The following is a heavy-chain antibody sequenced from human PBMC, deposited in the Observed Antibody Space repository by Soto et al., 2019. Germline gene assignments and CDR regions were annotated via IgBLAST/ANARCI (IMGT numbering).Heavy chain of an antibody. J-gene: IGHJ4*02. V-gene: IGHV3-64D*06. CDR2: VRGNGDPP. CDR3: VKPRGGNNFEFFD. Sequence: GGSLRLSCSTSGFTFSSYAIHWVRQSQGKGLEYISGVRGNGDPPFYADSVKGRFTISRDNSKNTVYLQMSSLSADDAAVYYCVKPRGGNNFEFFDWGQGTLVTVSS. D-gene: IGHD2-15*01. CDR1: GFTFSSYA.